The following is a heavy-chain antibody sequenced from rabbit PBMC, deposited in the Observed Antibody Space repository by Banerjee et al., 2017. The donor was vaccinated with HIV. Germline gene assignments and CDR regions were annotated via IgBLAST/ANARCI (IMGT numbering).Heavy chain of an antibody. CDR1: GFSFSSSYW. CDR2: IYNGDGST. D-gene: IGHD7-1*01. J-gene: IGHJ2*01. Sequence: QQQLEESGGGLVKPGGTLTLTCTASGFSFSSSYWICWVRQAPGKGLELIACIYNGDGSTYYASWVNGRFTISRSTSLNTVTLQMTSLTAADTATYFCARAAYAGYYYARFFDPWGPGTLVTVS. CDR3: ARAAYAGYYYARFFDP. V-gene: IGHV1S43*01.